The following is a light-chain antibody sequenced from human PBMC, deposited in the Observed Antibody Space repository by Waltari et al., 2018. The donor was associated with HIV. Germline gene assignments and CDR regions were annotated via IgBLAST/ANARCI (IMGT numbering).Light chain of an antibody. V-gene: IGLV1-40*01. CDR3: QSYDSSLSGVV. Sequence: QSVLTQPPSASGTPGQRVTISCSGSGSNIGSNYVYWYQHLPGTAPKLLIYGNSNRPSGVPDRFSGSKSGTSASLAITGLQAEDEADYYCQSYDSSLSGVVFGGGTKLTVL. CDR2: GNS. CDR1: GSNIGSNY. J-gene: IGLJ2*01.